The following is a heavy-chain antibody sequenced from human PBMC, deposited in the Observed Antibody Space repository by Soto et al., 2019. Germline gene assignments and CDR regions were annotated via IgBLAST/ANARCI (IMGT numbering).Heavy chain of an antibody. J-gene: IGHJ4*02. Sequence: SETLSLTCTVSGDSISNYYWSWIRQPPGKGLEWIGYFSYSGSTNYNPSLKSRVTISVDTSKNQFSLKLSSVTAADTAVYYCARSQYSSSWYGIHYWGQGTLVTVSS. CDR2: FSYSGST. V-gene: IGHV4-59*08. CDR1: GDSISNYY. CDR3: ARSQYSSSWYGIHY. D-gene: IGHD6-13*01.